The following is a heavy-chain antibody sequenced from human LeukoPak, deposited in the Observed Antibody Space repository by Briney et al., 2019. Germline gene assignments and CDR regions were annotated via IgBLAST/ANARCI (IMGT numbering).Heavy chain of an antibody. Sequence: GGSLRLSCAASGFTFSNSAMHWVRRGPGKGLEWVSYIAHHGNNKYYADSVKGRFTISRDNSKRTLYLQMNSLRADDTAVYYCAKDGSWSCTDWGQGTLVTVSS. J-gene: IGHJ4*02. V-gene: IGHV3-30*02. CDR1: GFTFSNSA. D-gene: IGHD2-8*02. CDR3: AKDGSWSCTD. CDR2: IAHHGNNK.